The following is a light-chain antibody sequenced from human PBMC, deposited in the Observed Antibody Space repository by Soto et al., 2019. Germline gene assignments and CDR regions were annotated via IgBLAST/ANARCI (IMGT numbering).Light chain of an antibody. CDR1: QTFSRN. Sequence: EMVLTQSPATLSVSLGGTATLSCRTSQTFSRNLAWYQHKPGQPPRLLIYVASTRVTGIPARFSGSRSGSEFTLTISSVQSEDCAVYYCHQYNYWPPETFGQGTKV. CDR3: HQYNYWPPET. J-gene: IGKJ1*01. V-gene: IGKV3-15*01. CDR2: VAS.